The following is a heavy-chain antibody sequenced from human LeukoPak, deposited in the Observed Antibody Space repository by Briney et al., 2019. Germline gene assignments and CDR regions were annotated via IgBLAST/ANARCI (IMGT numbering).Heavy chain of an antibody. Sequence: SETLSLTCTVSGGSISSYYWGWIRQPPGKGLEWIGYFYYSGSTNYNPSLKSRVTISVDTSKNQFSLKLSSVSAAETPVYYCARDGYYYGSGSYAFDYWGQGTLVTVYS. V-gene: IGHV4-59*01. CDR3: ARDGYYYGSGSYAFDY. CDR1: GGSISSYY. D-gene: IGHD3-10*01. J-gene: IGHJ4*02. CDR2: FYYSGST.